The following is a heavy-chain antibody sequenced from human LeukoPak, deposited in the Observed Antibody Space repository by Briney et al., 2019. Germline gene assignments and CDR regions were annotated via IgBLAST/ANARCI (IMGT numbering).Heavy chain of an antibody. D-gene: IGHD5-18*01. Sequence: SETLFLTCTVSGGSISSYYWSWIRQPPGKGLEWIGYIYYSGSTYYNPSLKSRVTISVDTSKNQFSLKLSSVTAADTAVYYCARVRGYSYGYFGPDWFDPWGQGTLVTVSS. V-gene: IGHV4-59*12. CDR3: ARVRGYSYGYFGPDWFDP. CDR2: IYYSGST. CDR1: GGSISSYY. J-gene: IGHJ5*02.